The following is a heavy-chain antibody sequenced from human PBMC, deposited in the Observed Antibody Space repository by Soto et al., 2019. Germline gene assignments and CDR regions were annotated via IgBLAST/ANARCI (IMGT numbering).Heavy chain of an antibody. Sequence: GGSLRLSCAASGFTFSNAWMSWVRQAPGKGLEWVGRIKSKTDGGTTDYAAPVKGRFTISSDDSKNTLYLQMNILKTEDTALYYCTTDLRESYDSSVDFWGQGTLVSVSS. J-gene: IGHJ4*02. CDR1: GFTFSNAW. CDR2: IKSKTDGGTT. D-gene: IGHD3-22*01. CDR3: TTDLRESYDSSVDF. V-gene: IGHV3-15*01.